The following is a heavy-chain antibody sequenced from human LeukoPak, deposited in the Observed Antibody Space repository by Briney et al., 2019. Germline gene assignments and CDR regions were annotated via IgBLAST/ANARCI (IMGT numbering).Heavy chain of an antibody. D-gene: IGHD3-10*01. J-gene: IGHJ4*02. CDR2: IYYSGST. V-gene: IGHV4-59*12. Sequence: PSETLSLTCTVSGGSISSYYWSWIRQPPGKGLEWIGYIYYSGSTNYNPSLKSRVTISVDTSKNQFSLKLSSVTAADTAVYYCARRRMNYYGSGSYYTYYFDYWGQGTLVTVSS. CDR1: GGSISSYY. CDR3: ARRRMNYYGSGSYYTYYFDY.